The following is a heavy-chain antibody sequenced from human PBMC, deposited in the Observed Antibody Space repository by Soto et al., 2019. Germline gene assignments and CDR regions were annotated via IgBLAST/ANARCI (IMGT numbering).Heavy chain of an antibody. D-gene: IGHD6-19*01. CDR2: IDYSGRT. V-gene: IGHV4-59*01. J-gene: IGHJ6*02. CDR1: GGSISSYF. CDR3: SRDGASSSWHGMDV. Sequence: SETLSLTCPVSGGSISSYFWSWIRQPPGKGLEWIGYIDYSGRTNYNPSLKSRVSISVDTSKNQFSLMLNSVTAADTAMYYCSRDGASSSWHGMDVWGQGTTVTVSS.